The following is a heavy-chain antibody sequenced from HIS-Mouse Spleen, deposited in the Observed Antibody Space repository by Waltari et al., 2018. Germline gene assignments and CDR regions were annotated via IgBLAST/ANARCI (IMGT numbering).Heavy chain of an antibody. CDR3: ARGSRLDY. Sequence: QVQLQESGPGLVKPSETLSLTCTVSGYSISSGYYWGWIRQPPGKGLEWIGSIYHSGGTYYNPSLTSRVTISVDTSKNQFSLKLSSVTAADTAVYYCARGSRLDYWGQGTLVTVSS. D-gene: IGHD6-13*01. CDR1: GYSISSGYY. V-gene: IGHV4-38-2*02. J-gene: IGHJ4*02. CDR2: IYHSGGT.